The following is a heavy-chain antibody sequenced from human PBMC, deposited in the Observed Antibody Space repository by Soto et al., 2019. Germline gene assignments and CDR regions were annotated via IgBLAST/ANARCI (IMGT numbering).Heavy chain of an antibody. V-gene: IGHV4-59*12. D-gene: IGHD3-3*01. J-gene: IGHJ4*02. CDR1: GGSISSYY. Sequence: TLSLTCTVSGGSISSYYWSWIRQPPGKGLEWIGYIYYSGSTRYSPSFQGQVTISADKSISTAYLQWSSLKASDTAMYYCARTYYDFWSGYYGFDYWGQGTLVTVSS. CDR3: ARTYYDFWSGYYGFDY. CDR2: IYYSGST.